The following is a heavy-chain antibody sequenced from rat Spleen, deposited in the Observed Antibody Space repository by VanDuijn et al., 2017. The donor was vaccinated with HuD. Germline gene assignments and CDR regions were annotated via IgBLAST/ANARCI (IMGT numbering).Heavy chain of an antibody. J-gene: IGHJ2*01. D-gene: IGHD4-2*01. CDR2: ISNDGSST. V-gene: IGHV5-29*01. Sequence: EVQLVESGGGLVQPGRSLKLSCAASGFTFSKYGMAWVRQAPTKGLEWVATISNDGSSTYYPDSVKGRFTISRDNAKSTLYLQMDSLRSEDTATYYCTRENWKPDYWGQGVMVTVSA. CDR1: GFTFSKYG. CDR3: TRENWKPDY.